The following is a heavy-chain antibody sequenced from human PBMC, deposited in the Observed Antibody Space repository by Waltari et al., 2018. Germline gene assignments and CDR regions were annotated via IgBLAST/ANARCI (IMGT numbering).Heavy chain of an antibody. Sequence: QVQLQESGPGLVKPSETLSLTCTVSGGSISSYYWRWIRQPPGKGLEWIGYIYYSGSTNYNPSLKSRVTISVDTSKNQFSLKLSSVTAADTAVYYCARAKLGGVDYWGQGTLVTVSS. CDR3: ARAKLGGVDY. J-gene: IGHJ4*02. CDR2: IYYSGST. CDR1: GGSISSYY. D-gene: IGHD3-16*01. V-gene: IGHV4-59*01.